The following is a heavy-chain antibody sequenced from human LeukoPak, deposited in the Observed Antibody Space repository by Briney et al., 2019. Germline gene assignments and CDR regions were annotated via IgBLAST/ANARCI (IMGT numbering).Heavy chain of an antibody. CDR3: ARGRDDYYYDSSGYPYFDY. V-gene: IGHV4-4*07. CDR2: IYTSGST. Sequence: SETLSLTCTVSGGSISSYYWSWIRQPAGKGLEWIGRIYTSGSTNYNPSLKSRVTISVDTSKNQFSLKLSSVTAADTAVYYCARGRDDYYYDSSGYPYFDYWGQGTLVTVSS. CDR1: GGSISSYY. J-gene: IGHJ4*02. D-gene: IGHD3-22*01.